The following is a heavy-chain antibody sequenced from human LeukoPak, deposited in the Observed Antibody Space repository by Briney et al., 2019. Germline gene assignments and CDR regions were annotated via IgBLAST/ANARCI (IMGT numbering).Heavy chain of an antibody. CDR2: IYYSGST. CDR1: GGSISSSSYY. J-gene: IGHJ3*02. V-gene: IGHV4-39*07. D-gene: IGHD3-9*01. CDR3: ARSDGYYDILTGAHAFDI. Sequence: SETLSLTCTISGGSISSSSYYWGWIRQPPGKGLEWIGSIYYSGSTYYNPSLKSRVTISVDTSKNQFSLKLSSVTAADTAVYYCARSDGYYDILTGAHAFDIWGQGTMVTVSS.